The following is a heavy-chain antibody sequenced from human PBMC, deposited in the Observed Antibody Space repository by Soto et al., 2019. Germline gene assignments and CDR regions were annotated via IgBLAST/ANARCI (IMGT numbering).Heavy chain of an antibody. CDR3: ARGTISHYYDSSGYY. V-gene: IGHV3-21*01. J-gene: IGHJ4*02. CDR1: GFTFSSYS. CDR2: ISGSSSYI. D-gene: IGHD3-22*01. Sequence: GGSLRLSCAASGFTFSSYSMNWVRQAPGKGLEWVSSISGSSSYIYYADSVKGRFTISRDNAKNSLYLQMNSLRAEDTAVYYCARGTISHYYDSSGYYWGQGTLVTVSS.